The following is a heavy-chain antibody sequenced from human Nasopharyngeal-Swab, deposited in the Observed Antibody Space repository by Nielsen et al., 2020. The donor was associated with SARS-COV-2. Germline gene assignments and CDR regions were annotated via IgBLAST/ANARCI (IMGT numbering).Heavy chain of an antibody. V-gene: IGHV3-30*18. CDR3: AKAGGTVTTRGIDY. Sequence: WIGQPPGKGLEWVAVISYDGSNKYYADSVKGRFTISRDNSKNTLYLQMNSLRAEDTAVYYCAKAGGTVTTRGIDYWGQGTLVTVSS. D-gene: IGHD4-17*01. CDR2: ISYDGSNK. J-gene: IGHJ4*02.